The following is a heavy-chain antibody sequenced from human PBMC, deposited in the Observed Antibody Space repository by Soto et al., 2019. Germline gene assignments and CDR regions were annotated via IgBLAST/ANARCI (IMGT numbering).Heavy chain of an antibody. J-gene: IGHJ4*02. Sequence: SETLSLTCTVSGGSISSYYWSWIRQPPEKGLEWIGYIYYSGSTNYNPSLKSRVTISVDTSKNQFSLKLSSVTAADTAVYYCARGLTLLGFDYWGQGTLVPVSS. V-gene: IGHV4-59*01. CDR3: ARGLTLLGFDY. CDR2: IYYSGST. CDR1: GGSISSYY. D-gene: IGHD3-16*02.